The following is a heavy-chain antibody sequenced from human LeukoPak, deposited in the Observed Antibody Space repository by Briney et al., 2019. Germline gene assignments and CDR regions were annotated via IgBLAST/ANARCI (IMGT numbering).Heavy chain of an antibody. V-gene: IGHV4-39*01. CDR2: IYYSGGT. D-gene: IGHD6-13*01. CDR3: ARRIAADVYYFDY. J-gene: IGHJ4*02. Sequence: SETLSLTCTVSGGXISSSSYYWGWIRQPPGKGLEWIGSIYYSGGTYYNPSLRSRVTISVDTSKNQFSLKVSSVTAADTAVYYCARRIAADVYYFDYWGQGTLVTVSS. CDR1: GGXISSSSYY.